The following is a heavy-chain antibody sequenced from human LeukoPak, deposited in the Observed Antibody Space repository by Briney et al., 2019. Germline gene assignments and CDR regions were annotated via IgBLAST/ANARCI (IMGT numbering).Heavy chain of an antibody. CDR1: GFTFSSYA. CDR3: AKDPLQWLKPENFDY. V-gene: IGHV3-23*01. CDR2: ISGSGGST. D-gene: IGHD6-19*01. Sequence: GGSLRLSCAASGFTFSSYAMSWVRQAPGKGLEWVSAISGSGGSTYYADSVKGRFTISRDNSKNTLYLQMNSLRAEDTAVYYCAKDPLQWLKPENFDYWGQGTLVTVSS. J-gene: IGHJ4*02.